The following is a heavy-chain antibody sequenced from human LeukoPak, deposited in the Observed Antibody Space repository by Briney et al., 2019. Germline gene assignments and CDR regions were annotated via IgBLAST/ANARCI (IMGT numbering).Heavy chain of an antibody. Sequence: GASVKVSCKASGGTFSSYAISWVRQAPGQGLEWMGGIIPIFGTANYAQKFQGRVTITADESTSTAYMELSSLRSEDTAVYYCAKDSGVEWLRLDGLDYFDYWGQGTLVTVSS. CDR1: GGTFSSYA. V-gene: IGHV1-69*13. CDR3: AKDSGVEWLRLDGLDYFDY. J-gene: IGHJ4*02. D-gene: IGHD5-12*01. CDR2: IIPIFGTA.